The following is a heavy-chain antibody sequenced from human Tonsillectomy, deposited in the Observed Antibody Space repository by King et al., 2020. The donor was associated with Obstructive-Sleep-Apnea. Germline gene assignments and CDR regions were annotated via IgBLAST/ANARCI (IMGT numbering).Heavy chain of an antibody. J-gene: IGHJ4*02. V-gene: IGHV3-11*06. CDR1: GFIFSDYY. D-gene: IGHD4-17*01. CDR2: ISSSSRYT. Sequence: VQLVESGGSLVKPGGSLRLSCAASGFIFSDYYMSWIRQAPGKGLEWVSYISSSSRYTNYADSVKGRFTISRDNAKNSLYLQMNSLRADDTAVYYCAREGGYGDYYFDYWGQGTLVTVSS. CDR3: AREGGYGDYYFDY.